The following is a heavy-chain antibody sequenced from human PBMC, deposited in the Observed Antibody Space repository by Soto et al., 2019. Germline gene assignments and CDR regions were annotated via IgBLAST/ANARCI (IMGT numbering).Heavy chain of an antibody. J-gene: IGHJ3*01. V-gene: IGHV1-8*01. CDR3: ARYPYTSYCSAGSCSYDAFDL. D-gene: IGHD2-15*01. CDR2: MNPHSGNT. CDR1: GYSFTSYD. Sequence: QVQMVQSGAEVKKPGASVKVSCRASGYSFTSYDVNWVRQATGQGLEWMGWMNPHSGNTAFAQKFQGRVTMTRDTPISTAYMELSGLRSEDTALYYCARYPYTSYCSAGSCSYDAFDLWGQGTVVTVSS.